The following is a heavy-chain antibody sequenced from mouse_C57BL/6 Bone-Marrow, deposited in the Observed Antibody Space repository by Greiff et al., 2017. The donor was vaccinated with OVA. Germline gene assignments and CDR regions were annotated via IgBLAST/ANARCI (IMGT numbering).Heavy chain of an antibody. V-gene: IGHV14-1*01. D-gene: IGHD2-5*01. J-gene: IGHJ4*01. Sequence: VQLQQSGAELVRPGASVKLSCTASGFNIKDYYMHWVKQRPEQGLEWIGRIDPEDGDTEYAPKFQGKATMTADTSSTTAYLQLSSLTSEDTAVYYCTTAYYSNPSMDYWGQGTSVTVSS. CDR3: TTAYYSNPSMDY. CDR1: GFNIKDYY. CDR2: IDPEDGDT.